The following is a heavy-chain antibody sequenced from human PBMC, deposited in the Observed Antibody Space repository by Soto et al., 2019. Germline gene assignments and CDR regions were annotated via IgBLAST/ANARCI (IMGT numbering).Heavy chain of an antibody. D-gene: IGHD7-27*01. J-gene: IGHJ6*02. Sequence: PSETLSLTCTVSGGSISSYYWSWIRQPPGKGLEWIGYIYYSGSTNYNPSLKSRVTISVDTSKNQFSLKLSSVTAADTAVYYCARTPVRRWPGVPYYYYGMDVSGQATTVTVSS. CDR1: GGSISSYY. V-gene: IGHV4-59*01. CDR3: ARTPVRRWPGVPYYYYGMDV. CDR2: IYYSGST.